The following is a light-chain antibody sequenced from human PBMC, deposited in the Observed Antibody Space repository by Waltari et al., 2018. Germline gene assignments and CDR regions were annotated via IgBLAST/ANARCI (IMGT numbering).Light chain of an antibody. J-gene: IGLJ2*01. CDR2: EVS. Sequence: QSALTQPPSASGSPGQSVPISCPGTSSDLGPYNTVSRYQKYPGKAPTLMIYEVSARPSGVPDRFSASKSGNTASLTVSGLQAEDEADYYCSSYAGYDILVFGGGTRLTVL. V-gene: IGLV2-8*01. CDR1: SSDLGPYNT. CDR3: SSYAGYDILV.